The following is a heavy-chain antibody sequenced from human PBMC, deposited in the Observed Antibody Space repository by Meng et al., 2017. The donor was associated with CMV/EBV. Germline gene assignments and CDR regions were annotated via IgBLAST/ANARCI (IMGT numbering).Heavy chain of an antibody. CDR3: ARDLIVVVPAAEAWYYYGMDV. CDR2: ISSSGSTI. J-gene: IGHJ6*02. V-gene: IGHV3-48*03. Sequence: LSLTCAASGFTFSSYEMNWVRRAPGKGLEWVSYISSSGSTIYYADSVKGRFTISRDNAKNSLYLQMNSLRAEDTAVYYCARDLIVVVPAAEAWYYYGMDVWGQGTTVTVSS. CDR1: GFTFSSYE. D-gene: IGHD2-2*01.